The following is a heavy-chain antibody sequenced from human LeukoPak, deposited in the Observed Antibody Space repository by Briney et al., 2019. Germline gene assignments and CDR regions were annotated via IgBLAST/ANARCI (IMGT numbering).Heavy chain of an antibody. CDR3: ARDPVATPRFLDS. CDR1: GDSISNSNYY. D-gene: IGHD5-12*01. J-gene: IGHJ4*02. V-gene: IGHV4-39*07. Sequence: SETLSLTCNVSGDSISNSNYYWGWIRQPPGKGLEWIGFMYFTGSTHYNPSLKSRVAISVDTSKNQFSLKVSFVTAADTAVYYCARDPVATPRFLDSWGQGTLVIVSS. CDR2: MYFTGST.